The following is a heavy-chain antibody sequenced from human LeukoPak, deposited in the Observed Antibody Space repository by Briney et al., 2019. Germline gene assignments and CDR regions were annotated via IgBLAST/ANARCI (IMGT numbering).Heavy chain of an antibody. J-gene: IGHJ4*02. D-gene: IGHD3-10*01. CDR2: IYYSGST. Sequence: SESLSLTCTVSGGSISSSSYYWGWIRQPPGKGLEWIGSIYYSGSTYYNPSLKGRVSLSVDTSKNQFSLRLSSVTAADTAVYYCARDLRITMVRGDHFDYWGQGTLVTVSS. CDR3: ARDLRITMVRGDHFDY. CDR1: GGSISSSSYY. V-gene: IGHV4-39*07.